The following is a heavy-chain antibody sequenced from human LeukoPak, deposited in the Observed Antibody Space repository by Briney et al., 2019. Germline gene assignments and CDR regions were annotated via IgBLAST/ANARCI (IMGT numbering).Heavy chain of an antibody. CDR1: GYTFTSYY. D-gene: IGHD1-14*01. J-gene: IGHJ3*02. CDR2: INPSGGST. CDR3: ARAGTHNAFDI. Sequence: GASVNVSCKASGYTFTSYYMHWVRQAPGQGLEWMGIINPSGGSTSYAQKFQGRVTMTRDTSTSTVYMELSSLRSEDTAVYYCARAGTHNAFDIWGKGTPVTVSS. V-gene: IGHV1-46*01.